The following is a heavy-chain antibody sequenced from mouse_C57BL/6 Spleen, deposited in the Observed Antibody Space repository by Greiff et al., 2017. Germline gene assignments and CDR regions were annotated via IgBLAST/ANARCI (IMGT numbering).Heavy chain of an antibody. Sequence: QVQLQQPGAELVRPGSSVKLSCKASGYTFTSYWMHWVKQRPIQGLEWIGNIDPSDSETHYNQKFKDKATLTVDKSSSTAYMQLSSLTSEDSAVYYGARGYYDAMDYWGQGTSVTVSS. J-gene: IGHJ4*01. CDR1: GYTFTSYW. CDR3: ARGYYDAMDY. V-gene: IGHV1-52*01. D-gene: IGHD2-2*01. CDR2: IDPSDSET.